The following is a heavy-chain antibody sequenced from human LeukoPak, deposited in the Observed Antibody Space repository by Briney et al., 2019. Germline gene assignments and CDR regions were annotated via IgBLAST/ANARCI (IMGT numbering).Heavy chain of an antibody. V-gene: IGHV3-43*02. CDR3: AKDIARYSPYYFVY. Sequence: PGGSLRHSCAASGFTFDDYGMHWVRQTPGKGLEWVSLISGDGSSTYYADSVKGRFTISRDNSKNSLYLQMNSLRTEDTALYYCAKDIARYSPYYFVYWGQGTLVTVPS. CDR1: GFTFDDYG. D-gene: IGHD2-15*01. CDR2: ISGDGSST. J-gene: IGHJ4*02.